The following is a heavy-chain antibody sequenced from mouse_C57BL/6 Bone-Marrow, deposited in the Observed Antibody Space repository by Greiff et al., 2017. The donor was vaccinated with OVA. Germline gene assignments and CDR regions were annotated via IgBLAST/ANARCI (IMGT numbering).Heavy chain of an antibody. J-gene: IGHJ2*01. CDR1: GYAFSSSW. CDR2: IYPGDGDT. D-gene: IGHD3-2*01. V-gene: IGHV1-82*01. Sequence: QVQLQQSGPELVKPGASVKISCKASGYAFSSSWMNWVKQRPGKGLEWIGRIYPGDGDTNYNGKFKGKATLTADKSSSTAYMQLSSLTSEDSAVYFCARSRRQLDYWGQGTTLTVSS. CDR3: ARSRRQLDY.